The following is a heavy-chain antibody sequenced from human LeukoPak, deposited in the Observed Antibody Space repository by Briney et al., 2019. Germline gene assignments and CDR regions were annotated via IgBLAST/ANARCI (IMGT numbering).Heavy chain of an antibody. D-gene: IGHD6-13*01. Sequence: SETLSLTCTVSGGSISSGSYYWSWIRQPPGKGLEWIGYIYYSGSTNYNPSLKNRVTISVDTSKNQFSLKLSSVTAADTAVYYCARRKLIAAAGHDAFDIWGQGTMVTVSS. CDR1: GGSISSGSYY. CDR2: IYYSGST. V-gene: IGHV4-61*01. CDR3: ARRKLIAAAGHDAFDI. J-gene: IGHJ3*02.